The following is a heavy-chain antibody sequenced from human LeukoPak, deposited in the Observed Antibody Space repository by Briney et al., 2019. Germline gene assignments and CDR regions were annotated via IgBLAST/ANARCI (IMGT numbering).Heavy chain of an antibody. J-gene: IGHJ4*02. CDR2: ISGSGGST. CDR3: ATYRQVLLPFES. V-gene: IGHV3-23*01. Sequence: GGSLRLSCAASGFTFSSYGMSWVRQAPGEGLEWVSAISGSGGSTYYADSVKGRFTISRDNYKNTLYLQMNSLRAEDTAIYYCATYRQVLLPFESWGQGTLVTVSS. CDR1: GFTFSSYG. D-gene: IGHD2-8*02.